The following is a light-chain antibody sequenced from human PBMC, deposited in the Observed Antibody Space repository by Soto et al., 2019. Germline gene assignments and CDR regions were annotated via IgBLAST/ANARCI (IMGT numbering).Light chain of an antibody. CDR3: FSFTRSETYV. CDR1: NNDVGGYKG. V-gene: IGLV2-18*02. Sequence: QSVLTQAPSVAGSPGQSVTISCTGTNNDVGGYKGVSWYQQSPGTAPKLMIYEVSNRPSGVPDRFSGSKSGNTASLTISGLQADDEADYYCFSFTRSETYVFGTVTKVTVL. CDR2: EVS. J-gene: IGLJ1*01.